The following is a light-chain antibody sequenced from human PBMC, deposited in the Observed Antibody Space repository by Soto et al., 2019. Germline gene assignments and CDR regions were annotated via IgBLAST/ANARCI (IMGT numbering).Light chain of an antibody. CDR3: HQYGTAPLT. V-gene: IGKV3-20*01. Sequence: EIVLTQSPATLSLSPGERATLSCRASPSVSGYLAWYQQKPGQALRLLIYGASSRATGIPDRFSGSGSGTDFTLTISRLEPEDFSVYYCHQYGTAPLTFGPGTKVDIK. CDR2: GAS. J-gene: IGKJ3*01. CDR1: PSVSGY.